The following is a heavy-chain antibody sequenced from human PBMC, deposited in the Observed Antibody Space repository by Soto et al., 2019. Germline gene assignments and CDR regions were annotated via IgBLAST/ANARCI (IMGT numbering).Heavy chain of an antibody. CDR1: GGSFSGYY. V-gene: IGHV4-59*10. Sequence: PSETLSLTCAVYGGSFSGYYWSWIRQPAGKGLEWIGRIYTSGSTNYNPSLKSRVTMSLDTSKNQFSLKLTSVTAADTALYYCARGNCSSPNCYSFSGYYGMDVWGQGTTVTVSS. CDR2: IYTSGST. D-gene: IGHD2-2*01. CDR3: ARGNCSSPNCYSFSGYYGMDV. J-gene: IGHJ6*02.